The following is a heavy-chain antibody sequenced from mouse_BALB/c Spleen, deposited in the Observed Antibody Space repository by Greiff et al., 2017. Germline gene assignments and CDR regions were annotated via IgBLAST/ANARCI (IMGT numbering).Heavy chain of an antibody. D-gene: IGHD2-1*01. Sequence: EVKVVESGGGLVQPGGSLKLSCAASGFTFSSYGMSWVRQTPDKRLELVATINSNGGSTYYPDSVKGRFTISRDNAKNTLYLQMSSLKSEDTAMYYCARDRRDGNYAMDYWGQGTSVTVSS. CDR3: ARDRRDGNYAMDY. CDR2: INSNGGST. J-gene: IGHJ4*01. CDR1: GFTFSSYG. V-gene: IGHV5-6-3*01.